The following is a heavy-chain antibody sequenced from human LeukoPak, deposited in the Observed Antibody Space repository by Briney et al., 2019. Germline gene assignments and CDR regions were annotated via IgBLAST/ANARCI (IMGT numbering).Heavy chain of an antibody. J-gene: IGHJ1*01. V-gene: IGHV4-39*07. Sequence: PSETLSLTCTVSGGSISSSSYYWGWIRQPPGKGLEWIGSIYYSGSTYYNPSLKSRVTVSVDTSKNQFSLKLSSVTAADTAVYYCARAGSYGDYPSPAEYFQHWGQGTLVTVSS. CDR2: IYYSGST. CDR1: GGSISSSSYY. CDR3: ARAGSYGDYPSPAEYFQH. D-gene: IGHD4-17*01.